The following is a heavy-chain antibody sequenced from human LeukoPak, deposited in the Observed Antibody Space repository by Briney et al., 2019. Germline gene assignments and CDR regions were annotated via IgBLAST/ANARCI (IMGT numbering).Heavy chain of an antibody. CDR3: AKDINPVQGYLDY. CDR2: ISWNSGSI. Sequence: PGRSLRLSCAASGFTFDDYAMHWVRQAPGKGLEWVSGISWNSGSIGYADSVKGRFTISRDNAKNSLYLQMNSLRAEDTALYYCAKDINPVQGYLDYWGQGTLVTVSS. J-gene: IGHJ4*02. CDR1: GFTFDDYA. V-gene: IGHV3-9*01.